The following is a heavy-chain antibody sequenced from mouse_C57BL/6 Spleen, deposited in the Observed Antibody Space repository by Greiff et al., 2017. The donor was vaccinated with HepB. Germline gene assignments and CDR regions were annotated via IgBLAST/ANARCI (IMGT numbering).Heavy chain of an antibody. V-gene: IGHV5-4*01. CDR3: ARETRFAY. Sequence: EVKLLESGGGLVKPGGSLKLSCAASGFTFSSYAMSWVRQTPEKRLEWVATISDGGSYTYYPDNVKGRFTISRDNAKNNLYLQMSHLKSEETAMYYCARETRFAYWGQGTLVTVSA. CDR1: GFTFSSYA. J-gene: IGHJ3*01. CDR2: ISDGGSYT.